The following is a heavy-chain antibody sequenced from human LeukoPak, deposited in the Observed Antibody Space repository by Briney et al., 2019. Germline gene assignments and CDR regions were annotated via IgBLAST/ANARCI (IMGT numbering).Heavy chain of an antibody. CDR1: GGSISSYY. CDR3: ARPADPADAFDI. CDR2: IYTSGST. J-gene: IGHJ3*02. V-gene: IGHV4-4*07. Sequence: SETLSLTCTVSGGSISSYYWSWIRQPAGKGLEWIGRIYTSGSTNYNPSLKSRVTTSVDTSKNQFSLKLSSVTAADTAVYYCARPADPADAFDIWGQGTMVTVSS.